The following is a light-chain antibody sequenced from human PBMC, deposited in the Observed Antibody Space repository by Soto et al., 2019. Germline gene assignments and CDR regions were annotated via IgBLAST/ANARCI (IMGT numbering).Light chain of an antibody. J-gene: IGLJ2*01. Sequence: QSALTQPPSASGSPGQSVTISCTGTYSDVGGSNYVSWYQQHPGKAPKLVIYEVIQRPSGVPDRFSGSRSVNTASLTVSRLQAADEADYYCSSNVVGTNLKIFGGGTKLTVL. CDR2: EVI. CDR3: SSNVVGTNLKI. V-gene: IGLV2-8*01. CDR1: YSDVGGSNY.